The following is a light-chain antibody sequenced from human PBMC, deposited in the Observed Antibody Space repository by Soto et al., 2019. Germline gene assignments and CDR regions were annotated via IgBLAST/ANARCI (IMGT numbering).Light chain of an antibody. CDR1: SSDAGAYNH. CDR3: CSYTTSRTLV. CDR2: EVS. Sequence: QSALTQPASVSGSPGQSITISCTGTSSDAGAYNHVSWYQQHPGKAPQLIIYEVSKRPSGLSNRFSASKSGNTASLTISGLQAEDEADYYCCSYTTSRTLVFGTGTKLTVL. V-gene: IGLV2-14*01. J-gene: IGLJ1*01.